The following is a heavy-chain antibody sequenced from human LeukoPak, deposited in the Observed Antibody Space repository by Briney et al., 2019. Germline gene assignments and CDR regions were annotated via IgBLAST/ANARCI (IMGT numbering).Heavy chain of an antibody. Sequence: GGSLRLSCAASGFTFSSYAMHWVRQAPGKGLEWVAVISYDGSNKYYADSVKGRFTISRDNSKNTLYLQMNSLRAEDTAVYYCAKVVGFTVTTEADAFDIWGQGTMVTVSS. CDR3: AKVVGFTVTTEADAFDI. V-gene: IGHV3-30*04. CDR2: ISYDGSNK. CDR1: GFTFSSYA. J-gene: IGHJ3*02. D-gene: IGHD4-17*01.